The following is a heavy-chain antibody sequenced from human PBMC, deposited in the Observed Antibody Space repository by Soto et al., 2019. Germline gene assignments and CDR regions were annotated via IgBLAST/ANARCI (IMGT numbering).Heavy chain of an antibody. CDR2: IYSSGST. CDR1: GGSISSTTYY. J-gene: IGHJ4*02. CDR3: GRSLRQGRFFEYLPTPNFDY. V-gene: IGHV4-39*01. D-gene: IGHD3-3*01. Sequence: SETLSLTCTVSGGSISSTTYYWGRVRQPPGKGLEWIGSIYSSGSTYYNPSLKSRVTISVDTSKNQFSLKLSSVTAADTAVYYCGRSLRQGRFFEYLPTPNFDYWGQGTQVTVSS.